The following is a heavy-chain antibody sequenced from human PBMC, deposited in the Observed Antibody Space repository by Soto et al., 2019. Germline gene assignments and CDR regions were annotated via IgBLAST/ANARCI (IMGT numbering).Heavy chain of an antibody. V-gene: IGHV3-48*01. CDR3: ARDSEGIVVVPAAPGWFDP. J-gene: IGHJ5*02. Sequence: GSLRLSCAASGFTFSSYSMNWVRQAPGKGLEWVSYISSSSSTIYYADSVKGRFTISRDNAKNSLYLQMNSLRAEDTAVYYCARDSEGIVVVPAAPGWFDPWGQGTLVTVSS. CDR2: ISSSSSTI. CDR1: GFTFSSYS. D-gene: IGHD2-2*01.